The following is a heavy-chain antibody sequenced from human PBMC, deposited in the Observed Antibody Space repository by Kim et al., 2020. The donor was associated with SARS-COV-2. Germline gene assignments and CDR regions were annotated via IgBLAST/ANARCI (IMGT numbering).Heavy chain of an antibody. CDR1: GFTFSSYW. Sequence: GGSLRLSCAASGFTFSSYWMSWVRQAPGKGLEWVANIKQDGSEKYYVDSVKGRFTISRDNAKNSLYLQMNSLRAEDTAVYYCARVGSGIYCSSTSCYPHADGMDVWGQGTTVTVSS. CDR3: ARVGSGIYCSSTSCYPHADGMDV. V-gene: IGHV3-7*03. CDR2: IKQDGSEK. J-gene: IGHJ6*02. D-gene: IGHD2-2*01.